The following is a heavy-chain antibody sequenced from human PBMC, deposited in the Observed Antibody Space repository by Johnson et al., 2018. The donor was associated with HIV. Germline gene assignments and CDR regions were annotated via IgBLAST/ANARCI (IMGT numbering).Heavy chain of an antibody. CDR3: SKDKFHKGGGSLVDGFDI. V-gene: IGHV3-30*02. J-gene: IGHJ3*02. Sequence: QVQLVESGGGVVQPGGSLRLSCAASGFTFSSYGMHWVRQAPGKGLEWVAFIRYDGSNNYYADSVTGRFTISRDNSKNTLYLQMNSLRAEDTAVYYCSKDKFHKGGGSLVDGFDIWGQGTMVTVSS. CDR2: IRYDGSNN. D-gene: IGHD2-15*01. CDR1: GFTFSSYG.